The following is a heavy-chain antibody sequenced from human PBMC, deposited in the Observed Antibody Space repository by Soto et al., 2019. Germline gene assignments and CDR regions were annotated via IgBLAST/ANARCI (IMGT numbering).Heavy chain of an antibody. D-gene: IGHD1-7*01. Sequence: GASVKVSCKASGYTFTGYYIHWVRQAPGQGLEWMVCINPNSGGTNYAQKFQGRVTMTRDTSISTAYMELRRLRSDDTAVYYCVSFRRNYGHYYGMDVWGQGTTVIVSS. V-gene: IGHV1-2*02. CDR1: GYTFTGYY. CDR2: INPNSGGT. J-gene: IGHJ6*02. CDR3: VSFRRNYGHYYGMDV.